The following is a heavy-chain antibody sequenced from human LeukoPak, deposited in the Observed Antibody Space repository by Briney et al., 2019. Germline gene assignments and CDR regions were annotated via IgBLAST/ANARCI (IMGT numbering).Heavy chain of an antibody. Sequence: GRSLRLSCAASGFTFSNYGMHWVRQAPGKGLEWVAVISYDESDKYYADSVKGRFTISRDNSKNTLYLQMNSLRPEDTAVYYCASLTYYDILTGYDYWGQGTLVTVSS. CDR1: GFTFSNYG. CDR3: ASLTYYDILTGYDY. D-gene: IGHD3-9*01. J-gene: IGHJ4*02. CDR2: ISYDESDK. V-gene: IGHV3-30*03.